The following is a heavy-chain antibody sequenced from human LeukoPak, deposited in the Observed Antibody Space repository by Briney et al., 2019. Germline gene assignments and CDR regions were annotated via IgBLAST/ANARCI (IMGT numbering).Heavy chain of an antibody. J-gene: IGHJ4*02. Sequence: GGSLRLSCAASGFNFRTYSMNRVRQAPGKGLEWVSSISSSSSYIYYADSVKGRFTISRDNAKNSLYLQMNSLRAEDTAVYYCARYTDSSSWYGGFDYWGQGTLVTVSS. CDR2: ISSSSSYI. D-gene: IGHD6-13*01. CDR3: ARYTDSSSWYGGFDY. V-gene: IGHV3-21*01. CDR1: GFNFRTYS.